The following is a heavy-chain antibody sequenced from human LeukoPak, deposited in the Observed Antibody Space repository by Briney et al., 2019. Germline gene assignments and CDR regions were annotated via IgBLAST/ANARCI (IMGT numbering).Heavy chain of an antibody. Sequence: ASVKVSCKASGGTFSSYAISWVRQAPGQGLEWMGRIIPILGIANYTQKFQGRVTITADKSTSTAYMELSSLRSEDTAVYYCARDADTQWLVRLDENWFDPWGQGTLVTVSS. CDR3: ARDADTQWLVRLDENWFDP. V-gene: IGHV1-69*04. CDR2: IIPILGIA. D-gene: IGHD6-19*01. J-gene: IGHJ5*02. CDR1: GGTFSSYA.